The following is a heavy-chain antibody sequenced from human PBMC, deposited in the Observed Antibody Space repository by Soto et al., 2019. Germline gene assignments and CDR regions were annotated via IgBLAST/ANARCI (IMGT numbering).Heavy chain of an antibody. Sequence: PSETLSLTCTVSGGSISSYYWSWIRQPPGKGLEWIGYIYYSGSTNYNPSLKSRVTISVDTSKNQFSLKLSSVTAADTAVYYCARAPPFYSYGRPDAFDIWGQGTMVTV. CDR3: ARAPPFYSYGRPDAFDI. D-gene: IGHD5-18*01. CDR1: GGSISSYY. J-gene: IGHJ3*02. V-gene: IGHV4-59*01. CDR2: IYYSGST.